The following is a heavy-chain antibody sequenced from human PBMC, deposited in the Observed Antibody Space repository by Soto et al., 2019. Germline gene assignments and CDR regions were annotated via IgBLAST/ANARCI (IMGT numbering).Heavy chain of an antibody. Sequence: SETLSLTCIVSSGSISAKYWNWVRQPPGKGLEWIGLIFANGHTDYNPSLKSRVNMSVDASKNQFSLRLTSMTAADTAVYYCVASLAASGLNWLDPWGRGTLVTVSS. J-gene: IGHJ5*02. D-gene: IGHD6-13*01. CDR1: SGSISAKY. CDR2: IFANGHT. V-gene: IGHV4-4*07. CDR3: VASLAASGLNWLDP.